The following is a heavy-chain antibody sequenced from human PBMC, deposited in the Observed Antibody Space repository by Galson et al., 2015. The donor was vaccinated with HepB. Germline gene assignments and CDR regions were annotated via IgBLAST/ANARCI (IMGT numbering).Heavy chain of an antibody. CDR1: GGTFSSYA. Sequence: SVKVSCKASGGTFSSYAISWVRQAPGQGLEWMGRIIPILGIANYAQKFQGRVTITADKSTSTAYMELSSLRSEDTAVYYCARETGGLYGSGSHGMDVWGQGTTVTVSS. CDR3: ARETGGLYGSGSHGMDV. CDR2: IIPILGIA. J-gene: IGHJ6*02. V-gene: IGHV1-69*04. D-gene: IGHD3-10*01.